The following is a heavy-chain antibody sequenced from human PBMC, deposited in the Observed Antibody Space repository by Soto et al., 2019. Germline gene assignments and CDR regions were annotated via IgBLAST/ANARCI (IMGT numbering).Heavy chain of an antibody. CDR3: AREDSVIIPAVSDF. J-gene: IGHJ4*02. V-gene: IGHV3-21*01. CDR1: GFAFNNYG. D-gene: IGHD2-2*01. Sequence: GGSLRLSCTVSGFAFNNYGINWVRQAPGKGLEWVSSISKSDYTYYSDSVKGQFAISRDNAKSSVSLQMNTLRVEDTAVYYCAREDSVIIPAVSDFWVQVNLVTVSS. CDR2: ISKSDYT.